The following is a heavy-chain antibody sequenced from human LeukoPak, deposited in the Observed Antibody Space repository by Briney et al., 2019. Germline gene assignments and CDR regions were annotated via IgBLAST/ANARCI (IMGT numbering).Heavy chain of an antibody. V-gene: IGHV3-74*01. D-gene: IGHD3-10*01. Sequence: GGSLRFSCAVSGFTFTSYWMHWVRKAPGKGLMWVSRIISVGSSTTYAGSVKSRFTISSDNAKNTLYLQMNSLRAEDTAVYYCARDYYDSGSDYWGQGTLVSVSS. CDR2: IISVGSST. CDR1: GFTFTSYW. CDR3: ARDYYDSGSDY. J-gene: IGHJ4*02.